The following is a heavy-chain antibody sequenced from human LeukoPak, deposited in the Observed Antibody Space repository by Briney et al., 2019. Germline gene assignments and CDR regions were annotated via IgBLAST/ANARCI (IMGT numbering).Heavy chain of an antibody. D-gene: IGHD5-12*01. CDR3: VRDGGVSGYDLLDY. Sequence: PGGPLRLSCAASGFTFSNYWMTWVRQAPGKGLEWVAHINQDGSEEHYMDSVKARFTISRDNAKNSLSLQMNSLRAEDTAVYYCVRDGGVSGYDLLDYWGRGTLVNVSS. V-gene: IGHV3-7*01. J-gene: IGHJ4*02. CDR1: GFTFSNYW. CDR2: INQDGSEE.